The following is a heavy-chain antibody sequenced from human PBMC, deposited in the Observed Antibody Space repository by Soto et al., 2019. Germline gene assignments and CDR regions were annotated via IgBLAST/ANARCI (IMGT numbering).Heavy chain of an antibody. CDR3: ARGDYYDSSGLLGY. J-gene: IGHJ4*02. Sequence: QVQLVESGGGVVQPGRSLRLSCAASGFTFSSYAMHWVRQAQGKGLEWVAVISYDGSNKYYADSVKGRFTISRDNSKNTLYLQMNSLRAEDTAVYYCARGDYYDSSGLLGYWCQGTLVTVSS. V-gene: IGHV3-30-3*01. CDR2: ISYDGSNK. D-gene: IGHD3-22*01. CDR1: GFTFSSYA.